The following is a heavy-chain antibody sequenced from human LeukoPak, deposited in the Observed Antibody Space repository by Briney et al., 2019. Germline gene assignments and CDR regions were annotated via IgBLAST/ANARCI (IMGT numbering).Heavy chain of an antibody. J-gene: IGHJ4*02. Sequence: GRSLRLSCAASGFTFNDYAIHWVRQAPGKGLEWVAVISYDGNHKFYADSVKGRFTISRDNSRNTIYLQMISLRAEDTAVYFCEGVGGDGHKNYFDYWGQGTLVTVSS. CDR2: ISYDGNHK. D-gene: IGHD5-24*01. CDR1: GFTFNDYA. V-gene: IGHV3-30-3*01. CDR3: EGVGGDGHKNYFDY.